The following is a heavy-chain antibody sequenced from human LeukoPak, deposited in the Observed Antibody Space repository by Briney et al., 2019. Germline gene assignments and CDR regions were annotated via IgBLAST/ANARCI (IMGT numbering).Heavy chain of an antibody. Sequence: SETLSLTCTVSGGSISSYYWSWIRQPAGKGLEWIGRIYTSGSTNYNPSLKSRVTISVDTSKNQFSMKLSSVTAADTALYFCVRKYCSTTSCSYAFDVWGQGTMVTVS. CDR1: GGSISSYY. CDR3: VRKYCSTTSCSYAFDV. CDR2: IYTSGST. J-gene: IGHJ3*01. D-gene: IGHD2-2*01. V-gene: IGHV4-4*07.